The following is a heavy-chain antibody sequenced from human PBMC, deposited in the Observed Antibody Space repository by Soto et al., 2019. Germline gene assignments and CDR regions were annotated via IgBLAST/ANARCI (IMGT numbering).Heavy chain of an antibody. CDR2: VYSRGNT. Sequence: QVQLQESGPGRVKPSQTLFLTCTVSGGSINSGLYYWTWIRQDQGKGLEWIGYVYSRGNTYYTPSLKSRVDMALDSSHNQFSLGVSSVTAADTAVFYCAGARPGNYFVLELWGQGTLVTVS. CDR1: GGSINSGLYY. J-gene: IGHJ4*02. CDR3: AGARPGNYFVLEL. D-gene: IGHD3-10*01. V-gene: IGHV4-31*03.